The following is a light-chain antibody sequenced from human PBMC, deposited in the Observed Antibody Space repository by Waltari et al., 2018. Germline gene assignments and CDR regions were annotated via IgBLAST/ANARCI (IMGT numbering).Light chain of an antibody. V-gene: IGLV3-1*01. J-gene: IGLJ6*01. CDR1: KLGDKY. CDR2: QDS. CDR3: QAWDSSTNV. Sequence: SYELPQPPSVSVSPGQTASITCSGDKLGDKYACWYQQKPGQSPVLFIDQDSKRPSGIHGRFSGSNAGNTATLTISGTQAMDEADYYCQAWDSSTNVFGSGTKVTV.